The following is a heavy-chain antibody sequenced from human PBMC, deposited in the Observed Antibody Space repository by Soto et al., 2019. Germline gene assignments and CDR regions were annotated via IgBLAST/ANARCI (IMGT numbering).Heavy chain of an antibody. CDR2: IKQDGSEK. CDR3: ARDPTAGDYYYYYGMDV. CDR1: GFTFSSYW. J-gene: IGHJ6*02. V-gene: IGHV3-7*05. Sequence: GGSLRLSCAASGFTFSSYWMSWVRQAPGKGLEWVANIKQDGSEKYYVDSVKGRFTISRDNAKNSLYLQMNSLRAEETAVYYCARDPTAGDYYYYYGMDVWGQGTTVTVSS. D-gene: IGHD4-17*01.